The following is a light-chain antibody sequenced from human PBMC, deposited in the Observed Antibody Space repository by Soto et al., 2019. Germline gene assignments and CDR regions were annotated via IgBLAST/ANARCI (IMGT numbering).Light chain of an antibody. V-gene: IGLV2-8*01. CDR1: SSDVGDYNF. J-gene: IGLJ3*02. CDR2: EVT. CDR3: SSFAGSNTLV. Sequence: QSALTQPPSASGSPGQSATISCSGTSSDVGDYNFVSWYQQHPGKAPKLIIYEVTKRPSGVPDRFSGSKSGNTASLTVSGLQTDDEADYYCSSFAGSNTLVFGGGTKLTVL.